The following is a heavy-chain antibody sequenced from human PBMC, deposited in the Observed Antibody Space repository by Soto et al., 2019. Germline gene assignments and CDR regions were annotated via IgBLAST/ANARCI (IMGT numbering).Heavy chain of an antibody. V-gene: IGHV1-24*01. CDR3: ATTYYYDSSGLLRASDI. D-gene: IGHD3-22*01. CDR2: FDPEDGET. J-gene: IGHJ3*02. Sequence: ASVKVSCKVSGYTLTELSMHWMRQAPGKGLEWMGGFDPEDGETIYAQKFQGRVTMTEDTSTDTAYMELSSLRSEDTAVYYCATTYYYDSSGLLRASDIWGQGTMVTVSS. CDR1: GYTLTELS.